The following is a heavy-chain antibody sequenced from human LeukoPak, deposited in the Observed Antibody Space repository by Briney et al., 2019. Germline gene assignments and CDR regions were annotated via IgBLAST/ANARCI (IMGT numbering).Heavy chain of an antibody. CDR1: GGSFSGYY. CDR3: ARAKYYDFWSGYYRNYYYMDV. V-gene: IGHV4-34*01. CDR2: INHSGST. Sequence: SETLSLTCAVYGGSFSGYYWSWIRQPPGKGLEWIGEINHSGSTNYNPSLKSRVTISVDTSKNQFSLKLSSVTAADTAVYYCARAKYYDFWSGYYRNYYYMDVWGKGTTVTVSS. J-gene: IGHJ6*03. D-gene: IGHD3-3*01.